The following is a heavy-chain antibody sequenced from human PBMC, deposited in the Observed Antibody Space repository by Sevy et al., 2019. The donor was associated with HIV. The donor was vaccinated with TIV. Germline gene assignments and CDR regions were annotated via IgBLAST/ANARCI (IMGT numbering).Heavy chain of an antibody. CDR3: ARGAGDPVGALDI. J-gene: IGHJ3*02. CDR2: ISSTSSYI. CDR1: GFTFNLYS. V-gene: IGHV3-21*01. Sequence: GGSLRLSCAASGFTFNLYSMNYVRQGPGRGLEWVSYISSTSSYIFYGASVKGRFTISRDNTKNSLYLQMNGLRAEDTAVYYCARGAGDPVGALDIWGQGTMVTVSS. D-gene: IGHD2-21*01.